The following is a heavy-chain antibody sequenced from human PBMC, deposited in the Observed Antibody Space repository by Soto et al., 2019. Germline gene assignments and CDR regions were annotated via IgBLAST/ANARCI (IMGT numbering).Heavy chain of an antibody. J-gene: IGHJ6*04. V-gene: IGHV1-69*11. CDR3: ARDDATHCGDDCYRYLYYGMDV. D-gene: IGHD2-21*02. Sequence: SVKVSCKASGGSFSKFAINWVRQAPGQGLEWMGSIIPTLGPTDYAHKFQGRVTITADEATRTAYMELSGLRSEDTAVYYCARDDATHCGDDCYRYLYYGMDVWGTGTTVTVSS. CDR1: GGSFSKFA. CDR2: IIPTLGPT.